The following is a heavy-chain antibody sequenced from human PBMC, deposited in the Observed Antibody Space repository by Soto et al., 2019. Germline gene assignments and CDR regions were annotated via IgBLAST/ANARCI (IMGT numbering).Heavy chain of an antibody. V-gene: IGHV1-69*01. D-gene: IGHD4-17*01. CDR3: ARGVGDYVGYYYYGMDV. CDR2: IIPIFGTA. J-gene: IGHJ6*02. CDR1: GGTFSSYA. Sequence: SVKGSCKASGGTFSSYAISWVRQAPVQGLEWMGGIIPIFGTANYAQKFQGRVTITADESTSTAYMELSSLRSEDTAVYYCARGVGDYVGYYYYGMDVWGQGTTVTVSS.